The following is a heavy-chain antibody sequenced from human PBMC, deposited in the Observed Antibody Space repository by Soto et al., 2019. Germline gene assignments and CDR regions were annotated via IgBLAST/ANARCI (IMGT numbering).Heavy chain of an antibody. CDR2: IIPILGIA. Sequence: QVQLVQSGAEVKKPGSSVKVSCKASGGTFSSYTISWVRQAPGQGLEWMGRIIPILGIANYAQKLQGRVTITADKSTSTAYMELSSLRSEDTAVYYCARGVSSGGALYGMDVWGQGTTVTVSS. CDR1: GGTFSSYT. J-gene: IGHJ6*02. D-gene: IGHD6-19*01. V-gene: IGHV1-69*02. CDR3: ARGVSSGGALYGMDV.